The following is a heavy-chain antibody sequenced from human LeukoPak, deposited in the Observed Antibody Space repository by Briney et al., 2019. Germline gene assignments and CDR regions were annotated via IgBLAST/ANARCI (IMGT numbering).Heavy chain of an antibody. CDR3: ARTTYYYGSGSYYDDFDY. CDR2: IYYSGST. D-gene: IGHD3-10*01. Sequence: PSETLSLTCTVSGGSISTYYWSWIRQPPGKGLEWIGYIYYSGSTNYNPFLKSRVTISVDTSKNQFSLKLSSVTAADTAVYYCARTTYYYGSGSYYDDFDYWGQGTLVTVSS. V-gene: IGHV4-59*08. J-gene: IGHJ4*02. CDR1: GGSISTYY.